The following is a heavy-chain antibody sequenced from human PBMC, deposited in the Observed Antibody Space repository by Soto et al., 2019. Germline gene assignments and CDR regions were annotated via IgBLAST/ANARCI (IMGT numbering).Heavy chain of an antibody. J-gene: IGHJ6*02. Sequence: SETLSLTCNVSGGSISNNYWTWIRQPAGKGLEWIGRIYSNGRTNFNPSLKSRISMSIDTSKNQFSLKLSSVTAADTAVYYCARSYRDSYEHWGQGTTVTVSS. CDR2: IYSNGRT. CDR1: GGSISNNY. D-gene: IGHD4-17*01. CDR3: ARSYRDSYEH. V-gene: IGHV4-4*07.